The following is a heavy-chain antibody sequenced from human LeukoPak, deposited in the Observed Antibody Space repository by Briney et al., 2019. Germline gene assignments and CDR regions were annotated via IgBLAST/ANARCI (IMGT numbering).Heavy chain of an antibody. J-gene: IGHJ6*02. CDR3: ASGAMLSGTAYYYYGMDV. CDR1: GGSISSGGYY. CDR2: INYSGST. Sequence: PSQTLSLTCTVSGGSISSGGYYWSWIRQHPGKGLEWIGYINYSGSTYYNPSLKSRVTISVDTSKNQFSLKLSSVTAADTAVYYCASGAMLSGTAYYYYGMDVWGQGTTVTVSS. V-gene: IGHV4-31*03. D-gene: IGHD3-10*01.